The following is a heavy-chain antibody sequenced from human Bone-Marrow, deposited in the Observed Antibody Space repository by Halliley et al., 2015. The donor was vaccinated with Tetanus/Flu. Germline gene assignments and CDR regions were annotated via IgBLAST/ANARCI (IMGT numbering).Heavy chain of an antibody. CDR2: INLSGRT. CDR1: GGSFSGYY. D-gene: IGHD3-22*01. CDR3: ARTVRGVITIDYYYKMDV. J-gene: IGHJ6*02. V-gene: IGHV4-34*01. Sequence: TLSLTCAVYGGSFSGYYWTWIRQPPGKGLEWIGEINLSGRTNYNPSLKSRVTISLDTSKNQFSLRLSSVTAADTAVYYCARTVRGVITIDYYYKMDVWGQGTTVTVSS.